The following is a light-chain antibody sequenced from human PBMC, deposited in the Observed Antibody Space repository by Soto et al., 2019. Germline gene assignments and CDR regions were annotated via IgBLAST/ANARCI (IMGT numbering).Light chain of an antibody. V-gene: IGLV2-14*03. Sequence: QSVLTQPASVSGSPGQSITISCTGTSSDVGDYNSVSWYQHHPGKAPKLMIYNVSNRPSGVSSRFSGSKSGNTASLTISGLQAEDEADYYCSSYTTSSTYVFATGTKVTVL. J-gene: IGLJ1*01. CDR1: SSDVGDYNS. CDR3: SSYTTSSTYV. CDR2: NVS.